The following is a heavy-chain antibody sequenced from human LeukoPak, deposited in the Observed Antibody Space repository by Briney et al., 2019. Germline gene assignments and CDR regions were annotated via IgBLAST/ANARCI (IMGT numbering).Heavy chain of an antibody. CDR1: GFTFSSYA. J-gene: IGHJ3*02. Sequence: GGSLRLSCAASGFTFSSYAMSWVRQAPGKGLEWVSAISGSGGSTYYADSVKGRFTISRDNAKNTLYLQMNSLRAEDTAVYYCARDQLWFGDEAFDIWGQGTMVTVSS. CDR3: ARDQLWFGDEAFDI. D-gene: IGHD3-10*01. V-gene: IGHV3-23*01. CDR2: ISGSGGST.